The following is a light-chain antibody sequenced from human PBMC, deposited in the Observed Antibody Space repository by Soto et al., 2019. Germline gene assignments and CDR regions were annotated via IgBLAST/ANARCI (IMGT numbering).Light chain of an antibody. CDR3: QQYGSSSST. V-gene: IGKV3-20*01. J-gene: IGKJ1*01. CDR1: QSVRSSY. Sequence: VLSQSPCTLSLSPGERATLSCRASQSVRSSYLVWHQQKPGQAPRLLIYGASSRATGIPDRFSGSGSGTDFTLTISRLEPEDFAVYYCQQYGSSSSTFGHGAKVDIK. CDR2: GAS.